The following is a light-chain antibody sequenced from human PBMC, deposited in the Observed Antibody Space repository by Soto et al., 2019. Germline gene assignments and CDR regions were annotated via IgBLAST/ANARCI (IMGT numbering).Light chain of an antibody. Sequence: DIVMTQSPLSLTVTPGEPASISCRSSQNLLDNEDGNTYLDWYLQKPGQSPQLLIYTLSYRASXVXDTXSGSGSGTDFTLRINRVEAEDVGVYYCMQRIEFPHTFGGGTKVEIK. CDR2: TLS. CDR1: QNLLDNEDGNTY. CDR3: MQRIEFPHT. V-gene: IGKV2-40*01. J-gene: IGKJ4*01.